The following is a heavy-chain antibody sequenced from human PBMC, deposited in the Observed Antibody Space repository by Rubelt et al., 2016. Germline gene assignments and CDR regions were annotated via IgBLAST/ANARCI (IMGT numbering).Heavy chain of an antibody. CDR1: GGSISSSSYY. D-gene: IGHD6-19*01. Sequence: QLQLQESGPGLVKPSETLSLTCTVSGGSISSSSYYWGWIRQPPGKGLEWIGSIYYSGSTYYNPSLKSRVTISVDTSSNQFSLKLSSVTAADTAVYYCARSPHSSGWYLTSDYFDYWGQGTLVTVSS. V-gene: IGHV4-39*01. CDR3: ARSPHSSGWYLTSDYFDY. CDR2: IYYSGST. J-gene: IGHJ4*02.